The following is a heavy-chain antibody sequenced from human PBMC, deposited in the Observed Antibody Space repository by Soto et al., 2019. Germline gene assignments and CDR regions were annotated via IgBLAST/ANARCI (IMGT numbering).Heavy chain of an antibody. CDR1: GGSISSYY. D-gene: IGHD2-2*01. CDR2: IYYSGST. V-gene: IGHV4-59*01. Sequence: SETLSLTCTVSGGSISSYYWSWIRQPPGKGLEWIGYIYYSGSTNYNPSLKSRVTISVDTSKNQFSLKLSSVTAADTAVYYCASSLPTAPIFDYWGQGTLVTVSS. CDR3: ASSLPTAPIFDY. J-gene: IGHJ4*02.